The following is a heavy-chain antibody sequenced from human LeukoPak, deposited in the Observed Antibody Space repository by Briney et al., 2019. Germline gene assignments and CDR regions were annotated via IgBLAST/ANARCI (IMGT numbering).Heavy chain of an antibody. CDR2: IIPIFGTA. CDR3: ARSDCSGGSCYTYYYYYMDV. CDR1: GGTFSSYA. V-gene: IGHV1-69*05. D-gene: IGHD2-15*01. J-gene: IGHJ6*03. Sequence: GSSVKVSCKASGGTFSSYAISWVRQAPGQGLEWMGGIIPIFGTANYAQKFQGRVTITTDESTSTAYMELGSLRSEDTAVYYCARSDCSGGSCYTYYYYYMDVWGKGTTVSVSS.